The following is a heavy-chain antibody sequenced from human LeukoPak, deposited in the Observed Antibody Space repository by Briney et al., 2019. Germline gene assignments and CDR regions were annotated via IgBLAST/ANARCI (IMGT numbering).Heavy chain of an antibody. CDR1: GLTFSTSG. CDR2: IGPTGSDR. Sequence: GGSLRLSCTASGLTFSTSGINWVRQAPGKGLEWVASIGPTGSDRYHADSIKGRFTISRDNANNFRYLQMNSLRAEDTAVYYCATETNGRHYDYWGQGTLLTVSS. D-gene: IGHD1-14*01. J-gene: IGHJ4*02. CDR3: ATETNGRHYDY. V-gene: IGHV3-21*06.